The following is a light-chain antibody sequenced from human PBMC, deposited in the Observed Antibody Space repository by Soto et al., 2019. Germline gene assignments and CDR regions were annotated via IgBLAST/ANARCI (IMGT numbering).Light chain of an antibody. CDR2: EVS. V-gene: IGLV2-14*01. CDR3: SSYTSMSTRV. J-gene: IGLJ1*01. CDR1: SSDVGGYNY. Sequence: QSALTQPASVSGSPGQSITISCTGTSSDVGGYNYVSWYQQHPGKAPKLMIYEVSNRPSGVSNRFSGSKSGNTASLTISGRQAEDEADYYCSSYTSMSTRVFGTGTKVTVL.